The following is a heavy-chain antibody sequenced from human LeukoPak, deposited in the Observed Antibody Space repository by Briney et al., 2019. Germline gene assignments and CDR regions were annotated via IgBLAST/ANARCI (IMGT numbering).Heavy chain of an antibody. CDR2: IYYSGST. CDR1: GGSISSSSYY. CDR3: ARVELTATHWFDP. J-gene: IGHJ5*02. V-gene: IGHV4-39*07. Sequence: SETLSLTCTVSGGSISSSSYYWGWIRQPPGKGLEWIGSIYYSGSTYYNPSPKSRVTISVDTSKNQFSLKLSSVTAADTAVYYCARVELTATHWFDPWGQGTLVTVSS. D-gene: IGHD1-26*01.